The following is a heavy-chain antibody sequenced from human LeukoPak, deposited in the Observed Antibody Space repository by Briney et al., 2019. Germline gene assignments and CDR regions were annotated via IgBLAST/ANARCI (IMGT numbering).Heavy chain of an antibody. Sequence: GGSLRLSCAASGFSFSAYWMHWVRQAPGKGLVWVSRINNEGTGTDYADSVRGRFTISRVNVENTLYLQMRSLRAEDTAVYYCAKDLSYTSGASDHWGQGTLVTVSS. CDR1: GFSFSAYW. CDR3: AKDLSYTSGASDH. D-gene: IGHD6-19*01. J-gene: IGHJ4*02. V-gene: IGHV3-74*01. CDR2: INNEGTGT.